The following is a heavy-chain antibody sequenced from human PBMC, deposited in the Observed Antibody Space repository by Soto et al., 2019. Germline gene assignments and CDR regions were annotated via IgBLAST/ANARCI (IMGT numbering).Heavy chain of an antibody. V-gene: IGHV3-23*01. D-gene: IGHD1-26*01. Sequence: PGGSLRLSCVASGFPFDPYVMAWVRQAPGKGLEWVAAIRSNTADTHYADSMRDRFTISRVNAANTLHLQMNSLRVEDTAVYYCARDIGDYWGQGTLVTVSS. J-gene: IGHJ4*02. CDR1: GFPFDPYV. CDR2: IRSNTADT. CDR3: ARDIGDY.